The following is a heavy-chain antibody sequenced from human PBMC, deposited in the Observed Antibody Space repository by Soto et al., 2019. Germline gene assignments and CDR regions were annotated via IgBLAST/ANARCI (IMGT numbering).Heavy chain of an antibody. CDR2: MNPNSGNT. CDR3: ARVTNSSSWYWHYYYYMDV. Sequence: ASVKVSCKASGYTFTSYDINWVRQATGQGLEWMGWMNPNSGNTGYAQKFQGRVTMTRNTSISTAYMELSSLRSEDTAVYYCARVTNSSSWYWHYYYYMDVWGKGTTVTVSS. J-gene: IGHJ6*03. V-gene: IGHV1-8*01. CDR1: GYTFTSYD. D-gene: IGHD6-13*01.